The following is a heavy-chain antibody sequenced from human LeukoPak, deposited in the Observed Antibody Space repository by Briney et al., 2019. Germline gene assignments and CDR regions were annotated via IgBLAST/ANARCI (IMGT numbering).Heavy chain of an antibody. J-gene: IGHJ6*02. D-gene: IGHD3-10*02. V-gene: IGHV3-53*01. CDR2: IYSGGST. CDR3: ARGMLDYYGMDV. CDR1: GFTVSSNY. Sequence: GGSLRLSCAASGFTVSSNYMSWVRQAPGKGLEWVSVIYSGGSTYYADSVKGRFTISRDNSKNTLYLQMNSLRAEDTAVYYCARGMLDYYGMDVWGQGTTVTVSS.